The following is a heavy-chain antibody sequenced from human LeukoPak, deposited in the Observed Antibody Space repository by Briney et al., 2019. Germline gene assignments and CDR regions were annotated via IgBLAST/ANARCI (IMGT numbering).Heavy chain of an antibody. V-gene: IGHV3-11*01. J-gene: IGHJ4*02. Sequence: GSLRLSCAASGFSFSDYYMSWIRQAPGKGLEWVSYISSSGSTIYYADSVKGRFTISRDNAKNSLYLQMNSLRAEDTAVYYCARDFHLGYFDYWGQGTLVTVSS. CDR2: ISSSGSTI. CDR1: GFSFSDYY. CDR3: ARDFHLGYFDY.